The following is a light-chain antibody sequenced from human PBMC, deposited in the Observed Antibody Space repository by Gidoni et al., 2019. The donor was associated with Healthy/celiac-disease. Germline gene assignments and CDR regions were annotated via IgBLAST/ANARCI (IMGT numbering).Light chain of an antibody. CDR1: QSISSY. CDR2: AAS. CDR3: QQSYSTPRT. Sequence: DIQLIQPPSSLSASVGDRVIITCRASQSISSYLNWYQQKPGKAPKLLIYAASSLQSGVPSRFSGSGSGTDFTLTISSLQPEDFATYYCQQSYSTPRTFGQGTKLEIK. J-gene: IGKJ2*01. V-gene: IGKV1-39*01.